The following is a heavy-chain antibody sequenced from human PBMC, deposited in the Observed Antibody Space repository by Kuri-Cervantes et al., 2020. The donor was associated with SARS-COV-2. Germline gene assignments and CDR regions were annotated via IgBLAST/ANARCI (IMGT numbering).Heavy chain of an antibody. CDR2: ISSSGSYS. Sequence: GESLKISCEASGFTFSDYYMSWIRQAPGKGLEWIAYISSSGSYSQSADSVEGRFTVSRDNAKNSLYLQMNSLRVEDMAFYYCARDTRAFSWRAPQRSSYMDVWGKGTTVTVSS. V-gene: IGHV3-11*06. D-gene: IGHD3-3*01. CDR3: ARDTRAFSWRAPQRSSYMDV. CDR1: GFTFSDYY. J-gene: IGHJ6*04.